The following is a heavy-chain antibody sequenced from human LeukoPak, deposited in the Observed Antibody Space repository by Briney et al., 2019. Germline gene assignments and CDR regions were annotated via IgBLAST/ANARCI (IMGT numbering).Heavy chain of an antibody. J-gene: IGHJ4*02. D-gene: IGHD5-18*01. CDR3: AKASRYEVTAYFDY. V-gene: IGHV3-23*01. Sequence: QAGGSLRLSCAASGFTFSSYAMSWVRQAPGKGLEWVSAISGSGGSTYYADSVKGRFTISRDNSKNTLYLQMNSLRAEDTAVYYCAKASRYEVTAYFDYWGQGTLVTVSS. CDR2: ISGSGGST. CDR1: GFTFSSYA.